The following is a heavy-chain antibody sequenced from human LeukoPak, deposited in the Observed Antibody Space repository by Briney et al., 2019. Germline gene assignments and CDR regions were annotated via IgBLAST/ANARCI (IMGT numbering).Heavy chain of an antibody. CDR1: GFTFSSYA. CDR3: AKGSLGSWYYFDY. CDR2: ISGSGGST. V-gene: IGHV3-23*01. Sequence: GGSLRLSCATSGFTFSSYAMSWVRQAPGKGLEWVSAISGSGGSTYYADSVKGRFTIFRDNSKNTLYLQMNSLRAEDTAVYYCAKGSLGSWYYFDYWGQGTLVTVSS. D-gene: IGHD6-13*01. J-gene: IGHJ4*02.